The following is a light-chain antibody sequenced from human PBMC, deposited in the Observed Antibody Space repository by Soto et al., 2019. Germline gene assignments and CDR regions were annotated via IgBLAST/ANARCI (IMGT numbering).Light chain of an antibody. CDR1: SGHSSYI. V-gene: IGLV4-60*02. CDR3: ETWDGNTRV. Sequence: QLVLTQSSSVSASLGSSVKLTCTLSSGHSSYIIAWHQQQPGKAPRYLMKLEGSGSYNKGSGVPDRFSGSSSGADRYLTISNLQFEDEADYYCETWDGNTRVFAGGTKLTVL. CDR2: LEGSGSY. J-gene: IGLJ3*02.